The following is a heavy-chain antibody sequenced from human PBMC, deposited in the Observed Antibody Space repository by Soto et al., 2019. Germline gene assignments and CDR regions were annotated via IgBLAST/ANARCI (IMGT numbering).Heavy chain of an antibody. J-gene: IGHJ5*02. D-gene: IGHD4-17*01. Sequence: APVKVSCQASGYTFTGYYMHWVRQAPGQGLEWMGWINPNNGGTNYAQKLQGRVTMTTDTSTSTAYMELRSLRSDDTAVYYCASGDLRGDYEAWGQGALVTVSS. V-gene: IGHV1-2*02. CDR2: INPNNGGT. CDR3: ASGDLRGDYEA. CDR1: GYTFTGYY.